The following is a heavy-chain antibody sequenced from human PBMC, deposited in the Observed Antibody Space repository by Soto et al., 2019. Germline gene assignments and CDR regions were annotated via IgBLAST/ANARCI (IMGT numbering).Heavy chain of an antibody. Sequence: EVHLVESGGGLVQPGGSLRLSCAASGFTFSTYWMHWVRQAPGKWLVWVSRINADGTTTTYAESVKGRFTISRDNAKNTLYLQMNSLRAEDTAVYFCATVATHSYNWVDPWGQGTLVTISS. CDR3: ATVATHSYNWVDP. CDR2: INADGTTT. V-gene: IGHV3-74*01. D-gene: IGHD3-3*02. J-gene: IGHJ5*02. CDR1: GFTFSTYW.